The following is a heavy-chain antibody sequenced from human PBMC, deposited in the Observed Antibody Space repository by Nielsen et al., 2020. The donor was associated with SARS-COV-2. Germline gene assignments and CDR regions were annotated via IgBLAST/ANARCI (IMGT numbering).Heavy chain of an antibody. CDR1: GFTFSSYG. D-gene: IGHD1-26*01. CDR3: AKDGHRVNSGSYDYYYYMDV. Sequence: GESLKISCAASGFTFSSYGMHWVRQAPGKGLEWVAVISCDGSNKYYADSVKGRFTISRDNSKNTLYLRMNSLRAEDTAVYYCAKDGHRVNSGSYDYYYYMDVWGKGTTVTVSS. V-gene: IGHV3-30*18. J-gene: IGHJ6*03. CDR2: ISCDGSNK.